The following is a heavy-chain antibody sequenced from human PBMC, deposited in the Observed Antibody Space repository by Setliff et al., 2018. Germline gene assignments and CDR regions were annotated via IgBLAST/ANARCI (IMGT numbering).Heavy chain of an antibody. D-gene: IGHD3-3*01. J-gene: IGHJ3*02. Sequence: GGSLRLSCAASGFTFSSYAMSWVRQAPGKGLEWVSAISGSGGSTYYADSVKGRFTISRDNSKNTLYLQMNSLRAEDTAVYYCAKGGTTITIFGVVITDAFDIWGQGTMVAVSS. V-gene: IGHV3-23*01. CDR2: ISGSGGST. CDR1: GFTFSSYA. CDR3: AKGGTTITIFGVVITDAFDI.